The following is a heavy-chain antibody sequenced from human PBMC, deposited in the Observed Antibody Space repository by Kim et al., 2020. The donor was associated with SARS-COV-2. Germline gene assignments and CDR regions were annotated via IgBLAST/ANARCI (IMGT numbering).Heavy chain of an antibody. J-gene: IGHJ5*01. D-gene: IGHD1-1*01. CDR3: ARAGTSSARWFDS. V-gene: IGHV5-51*01. Sequence: YSPSFQGRVTISADKSIATAYLQWHSLQASDTAIYFCARAGTSSARWFDSWGQGTLVTVSS.